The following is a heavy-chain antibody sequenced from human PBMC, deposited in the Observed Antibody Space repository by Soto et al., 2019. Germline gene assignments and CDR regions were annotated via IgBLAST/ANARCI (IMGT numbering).Heavy chain of an antibody. CDR2: IYYSGST. CDR1: GGSISSSSYY. V-gene: IGHV4-39*01. D-gene: IGHD3-3*01. CDR3: ARLGVSAIGWFDP. J-gene: IGHJ5*02. Sequence: PSETLSLTCTVSGGSISSSSYYWGWIRQPPGKGLEWIGSIYYSGSTYYNPSLKSRVTISVDTSKNQFSLKLSSVTAADTAVYYCARLGVSAIGWFDPWGQGTLVTVS.